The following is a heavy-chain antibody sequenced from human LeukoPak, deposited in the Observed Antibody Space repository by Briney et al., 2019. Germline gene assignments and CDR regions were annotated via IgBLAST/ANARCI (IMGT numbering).Heavy chain of an antibody. CDR2: IYYSGST. Sequence: PSETLSLTCTVSGGSISSSSYYWGWIRQPPGKGLEWIGSIYYSGSTYYNPSLKSRVTISVDTSKNQFSLKLSSVTAADTAVYYCARRSWNDGYNWFDPWGQGTLVTVSS. CDR1: GGSISSSSYY. CDR3: ARRSWNDGYNWFDP. J-gene: IGHJ5*02. V-gene: IGHV4-39*01. D-gene: IGHD1-1*01.